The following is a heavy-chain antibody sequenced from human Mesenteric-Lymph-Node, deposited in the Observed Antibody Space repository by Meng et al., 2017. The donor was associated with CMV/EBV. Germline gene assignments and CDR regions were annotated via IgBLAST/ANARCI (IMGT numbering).Heavy chain of an antibody. CDR1: GGSFSGYY. CDR2: INHSGST. Sequence: GSLRLSCAVYGGSFSGYYWSWIRQPPGKGLEWIGEINHSGSTIYNPSLKSRVTISVDTSKNQFSLKLSSVTAADTAVYYCARGFYSSSFMYYYYGMDVWGQGTTVTVSS. J-gene: IGHJ6*02. V-gene: IGHV4-34*01. D-gene: IGHD6-6*01. CDR3: ARGFYSSSFMYYYYGMDV.